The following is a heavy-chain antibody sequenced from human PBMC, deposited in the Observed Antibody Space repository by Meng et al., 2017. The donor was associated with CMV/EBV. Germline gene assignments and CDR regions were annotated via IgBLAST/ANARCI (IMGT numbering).Heavy chain of an antibody. CDR2: IYPGDSDT. J-gene: IGHJ6*02. Sequence: GGSLRLSCKGSGYSSTSYWIGWVRQMPGKGLEWMGIIYPGDSDTRYSPSFQGQVTISADKSISTAYLQWSSLKASDTAMYYCARLGGAYYDILTGYYKGMDVWGQGTTVTVSS. CDR3: ARLGGAYYDILTGYYKGMDV. CDR1: GYSSTSYW. V-gene: IGHV5-51*01. D-gene: IGHD3-9*01.